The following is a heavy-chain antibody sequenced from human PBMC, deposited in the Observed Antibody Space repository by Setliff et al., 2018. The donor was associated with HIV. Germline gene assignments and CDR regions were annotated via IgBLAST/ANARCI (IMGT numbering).Heavy chain of an antibody. D-gene: IGHD5-18*01. CDR3: AKTIRGYISGDYMDV. Sequence: SETLSLTCTISGGSITSHYWSWIRQPPGKGLEWIGYVFYTGGTNYRPSLRGRVTISVDTSKNHFSLKLSSVSAADTAVYYCAKTIRGYISGDYMDVWGKGTTVTVSS. CDR1: GGSITSHY. CDR2: VFYTGGT. J-gene: IGHJ6*03. V-gene: IGHV4-59*11.